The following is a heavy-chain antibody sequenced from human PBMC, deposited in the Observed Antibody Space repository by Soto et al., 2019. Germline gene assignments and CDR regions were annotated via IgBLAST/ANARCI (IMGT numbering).Heavy chain of an antibody. CDR1: GYSFTSHY. J-gene: IGHJ4*02. CDR3: ARGRLEAAAGNSDFDY. D-gene: IGHD6-13*01. Sequence: ASVKVSCKASGYSFTSHYMHWVRQAPGQGLEWMGIINPSDGSTTYAQKFQGRVTMTRDTSTSTLYMELSSLRSEDTAVYYCARGRLEAAAGNSDFDYWGQGALVTVSS. V-gene: IGHV1-46*01. CDR2: INPSDGST.